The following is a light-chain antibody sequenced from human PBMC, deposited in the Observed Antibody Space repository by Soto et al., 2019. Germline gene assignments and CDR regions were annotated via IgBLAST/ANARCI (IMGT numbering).Light chain of an antibody. CDR2: TAS. V-gene: IGKV1-39*01. Sequence: DIRRTQTPCAVSASVGDTVTITCRASQSISSHLNWYQQKPGKAPNLLMYTASNLQSGVPSRFSGSGSGTDFTLTISSLQPEDFATYYCQQSYSTPIRFGHRTVLEIK. CDR1: QSISSH. J-gene: IGKJ5*01. CDR3: QQSYSTPIR.